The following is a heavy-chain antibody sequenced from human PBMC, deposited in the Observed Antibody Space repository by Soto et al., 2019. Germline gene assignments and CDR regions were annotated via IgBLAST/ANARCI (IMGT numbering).Heavy chain of an antibody. D-gene: IGHD1-1*01. Sequence: LSLPCTVSGGSVNNYYWSWVRLSPGKGLEWIGYIYYTGRTNYNPSLESRVTISVDTSKNQFSLKLRSVTAADTAVYYCARDSSNSWYSPMDPWGQGILVTVSS. V-gene: IGHV4-59*02. J-gene: IGHJ5*02. CDR3: ARDSSNSWYSPMDP. CDR2: IYYTGRT. CDR1: GGSVNNYY.